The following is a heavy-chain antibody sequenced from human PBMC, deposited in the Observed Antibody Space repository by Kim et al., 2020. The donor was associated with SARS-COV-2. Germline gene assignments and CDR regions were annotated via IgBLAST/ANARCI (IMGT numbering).Heavy chain of an antibody. CDR3: ARERPGSYYLANLDC. CDR1: GFSFSDHG. V-gene: IGHV3-48*02. J-gene: IGHJ4*01. CDR2: IGTSSYTI. Sequence: GGSLRLSCAASGFSFSDHGMNWVRQAPGKGLEWISYIGTSSYTIYYADSVKGRFTISRDNAKNSLYLQMNSLRDEDTAIYYCARERPGSYYLANLDCWG. D-gene: IGHD3-10*01.